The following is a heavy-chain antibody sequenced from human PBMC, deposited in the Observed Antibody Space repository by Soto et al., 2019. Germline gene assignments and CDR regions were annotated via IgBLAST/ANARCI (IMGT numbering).Heavy chain of an antibody. Sequence: GGSLRLSCAASGFTFTNYAMTWARQAPGKGLEWVSSLLRSGSTTYYADSVKGRSTISSDISANSLYLQMDSLRAEDTAVYYCAVYTSGALFDSWGQGXLVTVSS. J-gene: IGHJ4*02. CDR3: AVYTSGALFDS. D-gene: IGHD6-25*01. V-gene: IGHV3-23*01. CDR1: GFTFTNYA. CDR2: LLRSGSTT.